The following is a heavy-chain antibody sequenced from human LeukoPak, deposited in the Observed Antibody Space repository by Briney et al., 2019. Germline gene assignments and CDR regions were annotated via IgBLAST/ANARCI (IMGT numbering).Heavy chain of an antibody. D-gene: IGHD3-22*01. V-gene: IGHV1-46*01. CDR1: GYTFTSYY. CDR2: INPSGGST. Sequence: ASVEVSCKAPGYTFTSYYMHWVRQAPGQGLEWMGIINPSGGSTSYAQKFQGRVTMTRDMSTSTVYMELSSLRSEDTAVYYCARGGRGYYYDSSGYYPAPFDYWGQGTLVTVSS. J-gene: IGHJ4*02. CDR3: ARGGRGYYYDSSGYYPAPFDY.